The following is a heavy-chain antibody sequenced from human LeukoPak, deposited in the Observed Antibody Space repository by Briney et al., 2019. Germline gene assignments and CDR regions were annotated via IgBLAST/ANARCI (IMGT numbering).Heavy chain of an antibody. CDR1: GFTFSTYG. J-gene: IGHJ4*02. CDR2: IRYDGSNK. CDR3: ANNYYDSKGSFDY. V-gene: IGHV3-30*02. D-gene: IGHD3-22*01. Sequence: GGSLRLSCAASGFTFSTYGMHWVRQAPGKGLEWVAFIRYDGSNKYYADSAKGRFTISRDNSKNTLYLQMNSLRAEDTAVYYCANNYYDSKGSFDYWGQGTLVTVSS.